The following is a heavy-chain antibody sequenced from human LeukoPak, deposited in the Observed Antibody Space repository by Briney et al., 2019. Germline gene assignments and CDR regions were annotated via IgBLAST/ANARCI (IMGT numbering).Heavy chain of an antibody. CDR2: IFTSGST. Sequence: SETLSLTCTVSGGSISSGGYYWSWIRQPPGKGLEWIGRIFTSGSTNYNPSLESRVTISIDTSKNQFSLKLSSVTAADTAVYYCARDSILSSCGGDCYSDYWGQGTLVTVSS. D-gene: IGHD2-21*01. V-gene: IGHV4-61*02. CDR1: GGSISSGGYY. CDR3: ARDSILSSCGGDCYSDY. J-gene: IGHJ4*02.